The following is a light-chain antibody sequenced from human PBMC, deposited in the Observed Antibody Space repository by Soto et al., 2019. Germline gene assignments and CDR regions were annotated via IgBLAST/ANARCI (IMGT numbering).Light chain of an antibody. J-gene: IGKJ1*01. Sequence: EIVLTQSPATLSLSPGERATLSCRASQSVSSYLAWYQQKPGQAPRLLIYDASNRATGIPARFSGSGSGTDLTLTISSLEPEGFAVYYCQQRSNWPPTFGQGTKVEIK. CDR3: QQRSNWPPT. V-gene: IGKV3-11*01. CDR2: DAS. CDR1: QSVSSY.